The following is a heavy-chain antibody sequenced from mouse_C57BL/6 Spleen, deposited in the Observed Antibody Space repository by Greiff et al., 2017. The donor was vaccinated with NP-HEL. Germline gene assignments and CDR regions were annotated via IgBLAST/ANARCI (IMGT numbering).Heavy chain of an antibody. J-gene: IGHJ3*01. CDR3: ARENDGYFLAY. Sequence: VQLQESGPELVKPGASVKLSCKASGYTFTSYDINWVKQRPGQGLEWIGWIYPRDGSTKYNEKFKGKATLTVDTSSSTAYMELHSLTSEDSAVYFCARENDGYFLAYWGQGTLVTVSA. V-gene: IGHV1-85*01. D-gene: IGHD2-3*01. CDR1: GYTFTSYD. CDR2: IYPRDGST.